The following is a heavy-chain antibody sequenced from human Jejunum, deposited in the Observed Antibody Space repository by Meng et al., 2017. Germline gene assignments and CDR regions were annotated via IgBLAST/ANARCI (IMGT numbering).Heavy chain of an antibody. Sequence: GESLKISCATSEINFINAWMTWVRQVPGKGLEWVGRIKSKRDGETTDYAAPVKGRFTISRDDSKGTLYLQMNSLKSEDTAMYYCTRGGPEGNYFDYWGQGALVTVSS. CDR1: EINFINAW. V-gene: IGHV3-15*01. CDR2: IKSKRDGETT. CDR3: TRGGPEGNYFDY. J-gene: IGHJ4*02.